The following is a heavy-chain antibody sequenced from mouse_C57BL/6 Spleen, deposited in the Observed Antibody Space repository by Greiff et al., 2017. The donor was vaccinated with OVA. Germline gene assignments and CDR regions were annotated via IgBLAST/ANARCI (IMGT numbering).Heavy chain of an antibody. J-gene: IGHJ1*03. CDR3: ARIPDYYGSSYGYFDV. CDR2: IDPSDSET. Sequence: QVHVKQPGAELVRPGSSVKLSCKASGYTFTSYWMHWVKQRPIQGLEWIGNIDPSDSETHYNQKFKDKATLTVDKSSSTAYMQLNSLTSEDSAVYYCARIPDYYGSSYGYFDVWGTGTTVTVSS. V-gene: IGHV1-52*01. D-gene: IGHD1-1*01. CDR1: GYTFTSYW.